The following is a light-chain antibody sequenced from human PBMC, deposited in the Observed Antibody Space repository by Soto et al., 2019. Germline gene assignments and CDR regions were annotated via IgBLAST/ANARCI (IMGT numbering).Light chain of an antibody. CDR1: SSDVGAYKF. J-gene: IGLJ2*01. V-gene: IGLV2-14*03. CDR2: EAS. CDR3: SSRTTSTTVV. Sequence: QSVLTHPASVSGSPGQSLTISCTGSSSDVGAYKFVSWFQQHPGKAPKLIIYEASYRPSGVSNRFSGSKSGSTASLSISGLRAEDEADYYCSSRTTSTTVVFGGGTKLTVL.